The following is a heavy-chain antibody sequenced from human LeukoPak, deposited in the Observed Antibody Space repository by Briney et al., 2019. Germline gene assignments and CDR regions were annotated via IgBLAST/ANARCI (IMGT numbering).Heavy chain of an antibody. Sequence: GGSLRLSCAASGFTFSSYAMSWVRQAPGKGLEWVSAISGSGGSTYYADSVKGRFTISRDNSKNTLYLQMNSLRAEDTAVYYCASRPTYYDFWSGYPRSDNWFDPWGQGTLVTVSS. D-gene: IGHD3-3*01. J-gene: IGHJ5*02. V-gene: IGHV3-23*01. CDR2: ISGSGGST. CDR1: GFTFSSYA. CDR3: ASRPTYYDFWSGYPRSDNWFDP.